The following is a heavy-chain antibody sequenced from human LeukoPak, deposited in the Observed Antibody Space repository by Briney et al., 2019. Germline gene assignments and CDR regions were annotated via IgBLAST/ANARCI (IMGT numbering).Heavy chain of an antibody. CDR2: INHSGST. V-gene: IGHV4-34*01. CDR3: ARRQTGSSWSCDY. D-gene: IGHD6-13*01. J-gene: IGHJ4*02. CDR1: GFTFDDYA. Sequence: KSGGSLRLSCAASGFTFDDYAMHWVRQAPGKGLEWIGEINHSGSTNYNPSLKSRVTISVDTSKNQFSLKLSSVTAADTAVYYCARRQTGSSWSCDYWGQGTLVTVSS.